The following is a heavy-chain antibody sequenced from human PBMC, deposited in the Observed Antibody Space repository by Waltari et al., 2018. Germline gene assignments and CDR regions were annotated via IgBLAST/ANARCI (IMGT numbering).Heavy chain of an antibody. CDR1: GFTFSSYW. CDR3: ARYRRDAYTFEY. V-gene: IGHV3-7*03. Sequence: EVQLVESGGGLVQHGGSLRLSCAASGFTFSSYWMSWVRQAPGKGLEGGANINQYGSEKYYVDSVKGRFTISRDNAKNSLYLQMNSLRAEDTAVYYCARYRRDAYTFEYWGQGTLVTVSS. D-gene: IGHD3-16*02. CDR2: INQYGSEK. J-gene: IGHJ4*02.